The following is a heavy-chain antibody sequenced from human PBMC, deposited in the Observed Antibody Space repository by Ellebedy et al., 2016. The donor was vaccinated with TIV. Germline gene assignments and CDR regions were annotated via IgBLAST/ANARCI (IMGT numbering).Heavy chain of an antibody. V-gene: IGHV1-18*04. Sequence: AASVKVSCKASGYTFTSYGVTWVRHAPGQGLEWLGLNSAYNGDTNYVQKLQGRVTMTTNTSTSTAYMGLRSLSSDDTAMYYCALDCNAGTCTSEYFQHWGQGTLVTVSS. CDR3: ALDCNAGTCTSEYFQH. CDR2: NSAYNGDT. J-gene: IGHJ1*01. CDR1: GYTFTSYG. D-gene: IGHD2-15*01.